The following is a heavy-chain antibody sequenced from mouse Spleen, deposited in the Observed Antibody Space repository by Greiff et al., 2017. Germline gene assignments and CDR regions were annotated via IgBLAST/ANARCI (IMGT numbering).Heavy chain of an antibody. CDR3: TRRNFYWYFDV. CDR1: GYTFTDYE. CDR2: IDPETGGT. J-gene: IGHJ1*01. V-gene: IGHV1-15*01. Sequence: QVQLKQSGAELVRPGASVTLSCKASGYTFTDYEMHWVKQTPVHGLEWIGAIDPETGGTAYNQKFKGKAILTADKSSSTAYMELRSLTSEDSAVYYCTRRNFYWYFDVWGAGTTVTVSS.